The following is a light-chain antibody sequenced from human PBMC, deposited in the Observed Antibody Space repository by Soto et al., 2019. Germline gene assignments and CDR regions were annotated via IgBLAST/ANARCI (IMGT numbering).Light chain of an antibody. CDR2: GAS. Sequence: EIVLTQSPGTLSLSPGERATLSCRASQSVSSSYLAWYQQKPGQAPRLLIYGASSRATGIPDRFSGSGSGTDFTLTITRLEPEDFAVYYCQNYHTSFGGGTKVEIK. J-gene: IGKJ4*01. CDR1: QSVSSSY. CDR3: QNYHTS. V-gene: IGKV3-20*01.